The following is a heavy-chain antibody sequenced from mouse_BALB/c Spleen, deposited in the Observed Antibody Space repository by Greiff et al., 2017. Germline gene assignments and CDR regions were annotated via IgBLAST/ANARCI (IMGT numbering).Heavy chain of an antibody. Sequence: VQLHQSGAELVRPGVSVKISCKGSGYTFTDYAMHWVKQSHAKSLEWIGVISTYYGDASYNQKFKGKATMTVDKSSSTAYMELARLTSEDSAIYYCASNYGSSNYYAMDYWGQGTSVTVSS. V-gene: IGHV1S137*01. D-gene: IGHD1-1*01. CDR1: GYTFTDYA. J-gene: IGHJ4*01. CDR2: ISTYYGDA. CDR3: ASNYGSSNYYAMDY.